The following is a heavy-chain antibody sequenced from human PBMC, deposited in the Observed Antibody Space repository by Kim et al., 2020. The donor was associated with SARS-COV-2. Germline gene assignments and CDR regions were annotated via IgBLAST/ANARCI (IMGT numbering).Heavy chain of an antibody. CDR1: GFTFSSYA. Sequence: GGSLRLSCAASGFTFSSYAMSWVRQAPGKGLEWVSAISGSGGSTYYADSVKGRFTISRDNSKNTLYLQMNCLRAEDTAVYYCAKSHINWNDCYFDYWGQGTLVTVSS. CDR3: AKSHINWNDCYFDY. D-gene: IGHD1-20*01. V-gene: IGHV3-23*01. CDR2: ISGSGGST. J-gene: IGHJ4*02.